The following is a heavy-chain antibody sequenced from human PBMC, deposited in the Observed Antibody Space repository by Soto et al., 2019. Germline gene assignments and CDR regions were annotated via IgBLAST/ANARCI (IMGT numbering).Heavy chain of an antibody. V-gene: IGHV4-59*01. Sequence: SETLSLTCTVSGGAISTYYWSWIRQPPGKGLEWIGYIYFSGSTNYNPSLKSRFTMSVDTSKNQFSLNLTSVTVADTAVYYCARGVPYYYGSGSSGWFDPWGQGTLVTVSS. CDR1: GGAISTYY. J-gene: IGHJ5*02. CDR3: ARGVPYYYGSGSSGWFDP. D-gene: IGHD3-10*01. CDR2: IYFSGST.